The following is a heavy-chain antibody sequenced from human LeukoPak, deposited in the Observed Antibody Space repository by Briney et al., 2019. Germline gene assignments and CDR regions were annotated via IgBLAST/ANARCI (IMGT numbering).Heavy chain of an antibody. Sequence: GGSLRLSCAASGFTFSSYGMHWVRQAPGKGLEWVAFIRYDGNNKYYADSVKGRFTISRDNSKNTLYLQMNSLRDEDTAVYYCARVPDYGGNMLGYWGQGTLVTVSS. V-gene: IGHV3-30*02. J-gene: IGHJ4*02. CDR1: GFTFSSYG. CDR3: ARVPDYGGNMLGY. CDR2: IRYDGNNK. D-gene: IGHD4-23*01.